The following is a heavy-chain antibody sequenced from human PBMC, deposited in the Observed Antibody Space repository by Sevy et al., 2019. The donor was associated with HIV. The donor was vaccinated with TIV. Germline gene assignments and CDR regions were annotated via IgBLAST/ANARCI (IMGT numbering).Heavy chain of an antibody. J-gene: IGHJ3*02. V-gene: IGHV3-30-3*01. CDR3: ANKGGSRPKDAFDT. CDR1: GFTFSSYA. CDR2: ISYDGSNK. D-gene: IGHD3-10*01. Sequence: GGSLRLSCAASGFTFSSYAMHWVRQAPGKGLEWVAVISYDGSNKYYADSVKGRFTISRDNAKNSLYLQMNGPRAEDTAVYYCANKGGSRPKDAFDTWGQGTMVTVSS.